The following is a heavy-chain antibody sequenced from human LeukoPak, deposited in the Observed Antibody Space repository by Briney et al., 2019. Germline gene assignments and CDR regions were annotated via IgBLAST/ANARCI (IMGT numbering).Heavy chain of an antibody. CDR3: ARERYYFDY. CDR2: TYYRSKWNN. V-gene: IGHV6-1*01. CDR1: GDSVSSNSVA. J-gene: IGHJ4*02. Sequence: SQTLSLTCAISGDSVSSNSVAWNWIRQSPSRGLEWLGRTYYRSKWNNEYAESVRSRITIDPDTSKNQFSLQLDSVTPEDTAVYYCARERYYFDYWGQGTLVTVSS.